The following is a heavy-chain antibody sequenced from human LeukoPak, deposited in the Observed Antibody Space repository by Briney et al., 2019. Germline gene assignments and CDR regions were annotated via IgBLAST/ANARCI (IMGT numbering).Heavy chain of an antibody. CDR2: INPSGGST. CDR3: ARDTVAAAGRDIHWFDP. J-gene: IGHJ5*02. D-gene: IGHD6-13*01. V-gene: IGHV1-46*01. Sequence: ASVKVSCKASGYTFTSYYMHWVRQAPGQGLEWMGIINPSGGSTSYAQKFQGRVTMTRDMSTSTVYMELSSLRSEDTAVYYCARDTVAAAGRDIHWFDPWGQETLVTVSS. CDR1: GYTFTSYY.